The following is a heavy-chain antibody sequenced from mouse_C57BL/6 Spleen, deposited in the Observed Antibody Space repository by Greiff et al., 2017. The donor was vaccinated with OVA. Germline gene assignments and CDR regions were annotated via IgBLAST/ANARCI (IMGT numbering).Heavy chain of an antibody. CDR1: GYTFTDYY. J-gene: IGHJ4*01. V-gene: IGHV1-34*01. CDR2: IYPNNGGN. Sequence: VQLQQSGPELVKPGASVTMSCKASGYTFTDYYMHWVKQSHGKSLEWIGYIYPNNGGNGYTQKLKGKATLTVDKSSSTAYMERRSLTSEDSAVYYCARTVGYGDAMDYWGQGTSVTVSS. D-gene: IGHD1-1*01. CDR3: ARTVGYGDAMDY.